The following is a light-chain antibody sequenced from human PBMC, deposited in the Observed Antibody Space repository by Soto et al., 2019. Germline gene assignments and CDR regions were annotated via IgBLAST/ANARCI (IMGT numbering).Light chain of an antibody. Sequence: EIVLTQSPGTLSLSPGERATLSCRASQSVSSSYLAWYQQKPGQAPSLLIYGASSRATGIPDRLSGSGSGIDFTLTISRLEPEDFAVYYCQQYGSSSYTFGQGTKLEIK. CDR3: QQYGSSSYT. V-gene: IGKV3-20*01. CDR2: GAS. J-gene: IGKJ2*01. CDR1: QSVSSSY.